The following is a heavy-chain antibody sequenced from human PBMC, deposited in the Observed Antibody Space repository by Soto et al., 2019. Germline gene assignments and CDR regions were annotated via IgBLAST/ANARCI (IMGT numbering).Heavy chain of an antibody. V-gene: IGHV3-21*01. Sequence: GGSLRLSCAASGFTFSSFSMNWVRQAPGKGLDWVSSISGSGSYIYYADSVKGRFTISRDNAKNSLYLQMNSLRADDTAVYYCATPLGTAGSSFDYWGQGTLVTVSS. J-gene: IGHJ4*02. CDR3: ATPLGTAGSSFDY. D-gene: IGHD7-27*01. CDR1: GFTFSSFS. CDR2: ISGSGSYI.